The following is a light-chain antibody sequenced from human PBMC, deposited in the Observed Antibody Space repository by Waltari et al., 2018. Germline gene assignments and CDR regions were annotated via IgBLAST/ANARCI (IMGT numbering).Light chain of an antibody. V-gene: IGLV3-1*01. Sequence: SYELTQPPSVSVSPGQTATIACSGDKLGDKFVSWYQQKPGQSPVLVIHQDTKWPSGIPERFSGSNSGNTATLTISGTQAMDEADYYCQAWDSTTVVFGGGTKLTAL. CDR3: QAWDSTTVV. CDR1: KLGDKF. CDR2: QDT. J-gene: IGLJ2*01.